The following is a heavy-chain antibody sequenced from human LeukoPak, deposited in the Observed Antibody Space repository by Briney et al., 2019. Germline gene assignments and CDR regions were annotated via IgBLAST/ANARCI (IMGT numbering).Heavy chain of an antibody. J-gene: IGHJ4*02. D-gene: IGHD3-10*01. CDR3: ARPRLTYYYGSGSYSLSH. CDR1: GYTFTSYG. CDR2: ISAYNGNT. Sequence: GASVKVSCKASGYTFTSYGISWVRQAPGQGLEWMGWISAYNGNTNYAQKLQGRVTMTTDTSTSTAYMEQRSLRSDDTAVYYCARPRLTYYYGSGSYSLSHWGQGTLVTVSS. V-gene: IGHV1-18*01.